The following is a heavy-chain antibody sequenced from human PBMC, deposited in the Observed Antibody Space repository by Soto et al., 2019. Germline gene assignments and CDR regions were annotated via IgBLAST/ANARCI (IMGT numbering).Heavy chain of an antibody. J-gene: IGHJ5*02. CDR3: ARNSGYYTANWFDP. V-gene: IGHV1-8*01. CDR2: MNPNSGNT. D-gene: IGHD3-3*01. CDR1: GYTFTSYD. Sequence: ASVKVSCKASGYTFTSYDINWVRQATGQGLEWMGWMNPNSGNTGYAQKFQGRVTMTRNTSISTAYMELSSLRSEDTAVYYCARNSGYYTANWFDPWGQGTMVTVSS.